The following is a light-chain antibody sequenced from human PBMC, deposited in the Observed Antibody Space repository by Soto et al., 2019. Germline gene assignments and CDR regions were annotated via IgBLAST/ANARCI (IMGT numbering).Light chain of an antibody. CDR1: QGIAPY. CDR3: QKYNSVALT. J-gene: IGKJ4*01. Sequence: DVQMTQSPSSLSAFVGDRVTITCRASQGIAPYLAWFQQKPGKVPKLLIYATSTLQSGVPSRFSGSGSGTDFTLTINSLQPEDVGTYYCQKYNSVALTFGGGAKREIK. CDR2: ATS. V-gene: IGKV1-27*01.